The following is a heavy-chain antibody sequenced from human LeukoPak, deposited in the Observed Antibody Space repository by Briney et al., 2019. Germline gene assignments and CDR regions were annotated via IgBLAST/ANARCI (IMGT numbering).Heavy chain of an antibody. CDR1: GGSISSSNW. V-gene: IGHV4-4*02. J-gene: IGHJ4*02. Sequence: SETLSLTCAVSGGSISSSNWWSWVRQPPGKGLEWIGEIYHSGSTNYNPSLKSRVTISVDKPKNQFSLKLSSVTAADTAVYYCAREYYGSESILIDYWGQGTLVTVSS. D-gene: IGHD3-10*01. CDR3: AREYYGSESILIDY. CDR2: IYHSGST.